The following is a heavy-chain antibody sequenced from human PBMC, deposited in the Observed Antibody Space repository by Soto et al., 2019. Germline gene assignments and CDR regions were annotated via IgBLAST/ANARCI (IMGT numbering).Heavy chain of an antibody. CDR1: GFTFSSAW. CDR2: IKSQNDGGTT. D-gene: IGHD3-22*01. J-gene: IGHJ6*02. CDR3: TTGIVVVITSGMDV. Sequence: GGSLRLSCAASGFTFSSAWFNWVRQAPGKGLEWDGRIKSQNDGGTTDYAAPVKGRFTISRDDSKNTLYLQMNSLKTEDTAVYYCTTGIVVVITSGMDVWGQGTTVTVSS. V-gene: IGHV3-15*07.